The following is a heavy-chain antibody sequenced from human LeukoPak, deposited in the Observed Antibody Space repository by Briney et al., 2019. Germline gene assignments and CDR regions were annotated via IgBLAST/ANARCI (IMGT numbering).Heavy chain of an antibody. Sequence: CESLKIPCKASGYSFNTYWIGWVRQKPGKGLEWMAIVYSGDSHTRYSPSFEGHFTISSDKTVTTAYLQWSSLEASDTAVYYCARLSGGSWANTEYFPDWGQGTLVFVSS. D-gene: IGHD7-27*01. V-gene: IGHV5-51*01. J-gene: IGHJ1*01. CDR1: GYSFNTYW. CDR3: ARLSGGSWANTEYFPD. CDR2: VYSGDSHT.